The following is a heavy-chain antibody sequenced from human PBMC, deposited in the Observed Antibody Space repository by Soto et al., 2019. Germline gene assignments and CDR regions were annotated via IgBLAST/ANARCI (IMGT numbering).Heavy chain of an antibody. CDR1: GYTFTSYY. J-gene: IGHJ5*02. CDR2: IDPRSGSA. Sequence: QIQLLQSGAQVKKPGASVRVSCKASGYTFTSYYMHWVRQAPGQGLEWMGLIDPRSGSATYAQNFQGRIIMTRDTSTSTVYMELSILRSEDTSVYSCARDFHTVSKWFGTWGQGTLVTVSS. D-gene: IGHD4-4*01. CDR3: ARDFHTVSKWFGT. V-gene: IGHV1-46*03.